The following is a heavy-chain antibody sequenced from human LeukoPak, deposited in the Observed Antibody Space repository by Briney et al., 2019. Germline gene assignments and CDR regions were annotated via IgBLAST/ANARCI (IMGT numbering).Heavy chain of an antibody. V-gene: IGHV3-23*01. CDR2: ISGSGGST. D-gene: IGHD3-9*01. Sequence: GGSLRLSCAASGFTFSSYAMSWVRQAPEKGLEWVSAISGSGGSTYYADSVRGRFTISRDNSKYTLYLQMNSLRAEDTAVYYCAKPAYYDILTGYGTWGQGTLVTVSS. J-gene: IGHJ4*02. CDR1: GFTFSSYA. CDR3: AKPAYYDILTGYGT.